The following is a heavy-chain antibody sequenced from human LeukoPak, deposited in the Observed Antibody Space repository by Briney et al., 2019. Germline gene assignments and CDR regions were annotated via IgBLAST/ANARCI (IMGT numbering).Heavy chain of an antibody. D-gene: IGHD5-18*01. CDR1: GGTFSSYA. CDR2: IIPIFGTA. Sequence: SVKVSCKXSGGTFSSYAISWVRQAPGQGLEGMGRIIPIFGTANYAQKFQGRVTITTDESTSTAYMELSSLRSEDTAVYYCARDPTVPDTAMVKGNDYWGQGTLVTVSS. CDR3: ARDPTVPDTAMVKGNDY. J-gene: IGHJ4*02. V-gene: IGHV1-69*05.